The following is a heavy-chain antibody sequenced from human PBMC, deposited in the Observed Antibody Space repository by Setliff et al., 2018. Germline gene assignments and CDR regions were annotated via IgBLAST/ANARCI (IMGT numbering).Heavy chain of an antibody. Sequence: GGSLRLSCVASGFTVGNYWMNWVRQAPGKGLEWVANIKQDGSERFYVDSVKGRFSISRDNSKNTLYLQLNSLRADDTAVYYCATVGAAPDFWCQGTLVTVSS. CDR1: GFTVGNYW. CDR3: ATVGAAPDF. J-gene: IGHJ4*02. V-gene: IGHV3-7*03. D-gene: IGHD1-26*01. CDR2: IKQDGSER.